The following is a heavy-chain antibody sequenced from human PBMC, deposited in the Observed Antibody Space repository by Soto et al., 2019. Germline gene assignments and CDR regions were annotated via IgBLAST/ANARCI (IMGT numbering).Heavy chain of an antibody. CDR2: IYYSGNT. Sequence: SETLSLTCSVSGGSISSGAYYWTWIRQRPGKGLEWIGYIYYSGNTYSSPSLKSRLSISLDTSKNQFSLRLSSVTAADTAMYYCARARLSAVYAFDXWGQGTMVTVS. V-gene: IGHV4-31*03. CDR3: ARARLSAVYAFDX. J-gene: IGHJ3*02. CDR1: GGSISSGAYY. D-gene: IGHD1-20*01.